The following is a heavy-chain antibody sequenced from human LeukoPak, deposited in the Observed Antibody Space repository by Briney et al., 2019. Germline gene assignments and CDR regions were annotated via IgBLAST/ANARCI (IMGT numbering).Heavy chain of an antibody. CDR3: VRGGTYWTVS. V-gene: IGHV3-7*01. CDR1: GFVFSASY. Sequence: PGGSLRLSCAASGFVFSASYMSWVRKAPGKGLEWVATIKPDGSEKYHVDYVSGRFTISRDNTNDSLFLQMNSLRVDDTAVYYCVRGGTYWTVSWGQGTLVNVS. J-gene: IGHJ5*01. CDR2: IKPDGSEK.